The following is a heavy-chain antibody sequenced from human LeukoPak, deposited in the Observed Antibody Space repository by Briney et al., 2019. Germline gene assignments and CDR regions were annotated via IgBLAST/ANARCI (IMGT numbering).Heavy chain of an antibody. CDR2: VGYSGINT. CDR1: DFSFSNYA. V-gene: IGHV3-23*01. J-gene: IGHJ4*02. CDR3: AKSGGSSSWHFDY. Sequence: GGSLRLSCAASDFSFSNYAMNWVRQAPGKGLEWVSAVGYSGINTYYADSVKGRFTISRDNSKNTLYLQMNSLRAEDTAVYYCAKSGGSSSWHFDYWGQGTLVTVSS. D-gene: IGHD6-6*01.